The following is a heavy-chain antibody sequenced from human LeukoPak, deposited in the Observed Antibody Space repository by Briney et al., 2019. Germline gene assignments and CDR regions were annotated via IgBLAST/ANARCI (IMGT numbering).Heavy chain of an antibody. CDR2: VKSDGSTT. CDR3: ARGDPGHFDY. J-gene: IGHJ4*02. Sequence: EGSLRLSCVASGVTFSTYWMHWVRQAPGKGLVWVSRVKSDGSTTTYADSVKGRFTISRDNAKNTLYLQMNSLRAEDTAVYYCARGDPGHFDYWGQGTLVTVSS. D-gene: IGHD2-21*02. CDR1: GVTFSTYW. V-gene: IGHV3-74*03.